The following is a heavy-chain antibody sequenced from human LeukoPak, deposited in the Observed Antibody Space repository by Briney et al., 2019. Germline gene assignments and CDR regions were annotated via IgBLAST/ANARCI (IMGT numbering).Heavy chain of an antibody. V-gene: IGHV4-39*01. Sequence: PSETLSLTCTVSGGSISSSSYYWGWIRQPPGKGLEWIGSIYYSGSTYYNPSLKSRVTISVDTSKNQFSLKLSSVTAADTAVYYCARPSPYYCDSSGYYSLWDYWGQGTLVTVSS. D-gene: IGHD3-22*01. CDR1: GGSISSSSYY. CDR2: IYYSGST. J-gene: IGHJ4*02. CDR3: ARPSPYYCDSSGYYSLWDY.